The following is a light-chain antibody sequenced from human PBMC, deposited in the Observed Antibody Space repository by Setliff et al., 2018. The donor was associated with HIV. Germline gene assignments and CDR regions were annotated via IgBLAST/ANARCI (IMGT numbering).Light chain of an antibody. J-gene: IGLJ1*01. CDR1: SSDVGGYNY. V-gene: IGLV2-14*01. Sequence: QSVLTQPASVSGSPGQSITISCTGTSSDVGGYNYVSWYQQRPGKAPKLMIYDVSKRASGVSDRFSGSKSGNTASLTISGLQAEDEADYYCSSSRSSTIEVFGTGTKVTVL. CDR2: DVS. CDR3: SSSRSSTIEV.